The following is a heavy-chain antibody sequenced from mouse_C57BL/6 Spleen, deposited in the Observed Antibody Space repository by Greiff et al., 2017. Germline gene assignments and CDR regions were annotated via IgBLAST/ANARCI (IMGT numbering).Heavy chain of an antibody. CDR1: GFNIKDYY. D-gene: IGHD2-2*01. CDR2: IDPEDGDT. J-gene: IGHJ2*01. Sequence: VQLQQSGAELVRPGASVKLSCTASGFNIKDYYMHWVKQRPEQGLEWIGRIDPEDGDTEYAPKFQGKATMTADTSSNTAYLQLSSLTSEDTAVYYCTRGSTMVTTRGYYFDYWGQGTTLTVSS. CDR3: TRGSTMVTTRGYYFDY. V-gene: IGHV14-1*01.